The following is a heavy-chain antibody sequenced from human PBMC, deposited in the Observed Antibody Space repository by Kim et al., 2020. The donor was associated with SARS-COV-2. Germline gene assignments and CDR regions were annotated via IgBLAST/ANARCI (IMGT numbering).Heavy chain of an antibody. D-gene: IGHD3-10*01. V-gene: IGHV5-51*01. Sequence: GESLKISCKGSGYSFTTYWIGWVRQMPGKGLEWMGIIYPGDSDTRYRPSFQGQVTISADKSISTAYLQWSSLEASDTAMYYCARSRGYYYYYMDVWGKGTPVTVSS. CDR2: IYPGDSDT. CDR3: ARSRGYYYYYMDV. J-gene: IGHJ6*03. CDR1: GYSFTTYW.